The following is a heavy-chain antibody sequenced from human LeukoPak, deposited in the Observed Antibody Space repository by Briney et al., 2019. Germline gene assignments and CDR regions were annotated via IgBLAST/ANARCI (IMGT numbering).Heavy chain of an antibody. Sequence: PGGSLRLSCAASGFTFSNYAMTWVRQAPGKGLDWVSSTTDSGMTSYYADSVKGRFTISRDNPRNTLYLQMHSLRSEDTAIYYCASYPFGVLRFLDLFSSPGGQGALVTVSS. CDR1: GFTFSNYA. D-gene: IGHD3-3*01. CDR2: TTDSGMTS. CDR3: ASYPFGVLRFLDLFSSP. V-gene: IGHV3-23*01. J-gene: IGHJ4*02.